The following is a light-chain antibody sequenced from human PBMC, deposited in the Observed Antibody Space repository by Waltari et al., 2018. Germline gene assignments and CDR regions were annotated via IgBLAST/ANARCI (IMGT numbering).Light chain of an antibody. J-gene: IGLJ3*02. CDR1: SSNVGTNV. CDR2: RND. Sequence: QSVLSQPPSASGTPGQRVTISCSGRSSNVGTNVVTWYQQVPGKAPKLLIYRNDLRPSGVPDRFSGSKSGSSASLAISGLQSEDEADYYCAAWDDSLNGWWVFGGGTKVTVL. CDR3: AAWDDSLNGWWV. V-gene: IGLV1-44*01.